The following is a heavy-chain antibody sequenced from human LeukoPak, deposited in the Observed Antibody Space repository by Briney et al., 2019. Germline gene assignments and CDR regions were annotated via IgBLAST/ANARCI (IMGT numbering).Heavy chain of an antibody. CDR2: INPKSGGT. CDR1: GYTFTGYY. Sequence: GPVKVYSKASGYTFTGYYMHWVRQAPGQGLGWMGWINPKSGGTNYAQKFQGRVTMTRDTSISTAYMELSRLRSDDRAVYYGARGVVVVTDAFDIWGQGTMVTVCS. CDR3: ARGVVVVTDAFDI. V-gene: IGHV1-2*02. J-gene: IGHJ3*02. D-gene: IGHD2-15*01.